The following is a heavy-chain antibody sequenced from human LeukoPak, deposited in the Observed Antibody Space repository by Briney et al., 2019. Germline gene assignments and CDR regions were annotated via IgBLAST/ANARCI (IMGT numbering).Heavy chain of an antibody. V-gene: IGHV3-30*18. D-gene: IGHD2-2*02. CDR2: ISYDGSNK. CDR3: AKDPYPTPFSYYYGMDV. Sequence: GGSLRLSCAASGFTFSSYGMHWVRQAPGKGLEGVAVISYDGSNKYYADSVKGRFTISRDNSKNTLYLQMNSLRAEDTAVYYCAKDPYPTPFSYYYGMDVWGQGTTVTVSS. CDR1: GFTFSSYG. J-gene: IGHJ6*02.